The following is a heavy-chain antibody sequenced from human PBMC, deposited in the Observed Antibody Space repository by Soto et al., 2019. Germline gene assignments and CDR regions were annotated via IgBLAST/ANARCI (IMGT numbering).Heavy chain of an antibody. D-gene: IGHD4-17*01. CDR1: GFTFSSYS. V-gene: IGHV3-21*01. CDR3: ARDNARGDYSIDY. CDR2: ISSSSSYI. Sequence: EVQLVESGGGLVKPGGSLRLSCAGSGFTFSSYSMNWVRQAPGKGLEWVSSISSSSSYIYYADSVKGRFTISRDNAKNSLYLQMNSLRAEDTAVYYCARDNARGDYSIDYWGQGTLVTVSS. J-gene: IGHJ4*02.